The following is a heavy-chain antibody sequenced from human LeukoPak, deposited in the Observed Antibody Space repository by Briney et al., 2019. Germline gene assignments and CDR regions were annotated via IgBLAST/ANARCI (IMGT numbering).Heavy chain of an antibody. J-gene: IGHJ4*02. Sequence: PGGSLRLSCAASGFTFSSYAMHWVRQAPGKGLEWVAVISYDGSNKYYADSVKGRFTISRDNSKNTLHLQMNSLRAEDTAVYYCARDRYSYGSYFDYWGQGTLVTVSS. CDR3: ARDRYSYGSYFDY. D-gene: IGHD5-18*01. V-gene: IGHV3-30*04. CDR2: ISYDGSNK. CDR1: GFTFSSYA.